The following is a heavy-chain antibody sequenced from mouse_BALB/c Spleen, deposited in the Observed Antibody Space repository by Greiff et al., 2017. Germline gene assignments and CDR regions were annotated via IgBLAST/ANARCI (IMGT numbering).Heavy chain of an antibody. CDR3: ARMRSILYAMDY. J-gene: IGHJ4*01. V-gene: IGHV5-17*02. Sequence: EVQGVESGGGLVQPGGSRKLSCAASGFTFSSFGMHWVRQAPEKGLEWVAYISSGSSTIYYADTVKGRFTISRDNPKNTLFLQMTSLRSEDTAMYYCARMRSILYAMDYWGQGTSVTVSA. CDR1: GFTFSSFG. CDR2: ISSGSSTI.